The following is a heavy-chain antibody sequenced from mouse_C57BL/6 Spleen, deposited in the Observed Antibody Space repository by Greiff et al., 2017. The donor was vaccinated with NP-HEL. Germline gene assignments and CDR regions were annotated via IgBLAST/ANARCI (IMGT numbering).Heavy chain of an antibody. CDR2: ISDGGSYT. CDR3: ARDTATAQANYFDY. CDR1: GFTFSSYA. J-gene: IGHJ2*01. D-gene: IGHD3-2*02. Sequence: EVMLVESGGVLVKPGGSLKLSCAASGFTFSSYAMSWVRQTPEKRLEWVATISDGGSYTYYPDNVKGRFTISRDNAKNNLYLQMSYLKSEDTAMYYCARDTATAQANYFDYWGQGTTLTVSS. V-gene: IGHV5-4*01.